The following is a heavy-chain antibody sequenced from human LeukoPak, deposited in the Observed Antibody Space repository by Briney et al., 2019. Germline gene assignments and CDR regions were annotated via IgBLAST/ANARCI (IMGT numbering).Heavy chain of an antibody. J-gene: IGHJ4*02. CDR2: ITYSGGNT. CDR3: AKSPTSGSSGYYYAGDY. V-gene: IGHV3-23*01. D-gene: IGHD3-22*01. CDR1: GFTFGNYA. Sequence: PGGSLRLSCAASGFTFGNYAMNWVRQAPGKGLEWVSTITYSGGNTYYANSVKGRFTISRDNSKNTLSLQMSSLRAEDTAVYYCAKSPTSGSSGYYYAGDYWGQGTLVTVSS.